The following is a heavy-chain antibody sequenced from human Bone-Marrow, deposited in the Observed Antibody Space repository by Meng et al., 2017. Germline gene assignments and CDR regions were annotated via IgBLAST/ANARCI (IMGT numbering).Heavy chain of an antibody. Sequence: GESLKISCAASGFTFSSYWMSWVRQAPGKGLEWVANIKQDGSGKYYVDSVKGRFTISRDNAKNSLYLQMNSLRAEDTAVYYCARDGVSSSWYMGLCAFDIWGQGTMVTVSS. D-gene: IGHD6-13*01. V-gene: IGHV3-7*01. CDR1: GFTFSSYW. CDR3: ARDGVSSSWYMGLCAFDI. CDR2: IKQDGSGK. J-gene: IGHJ3*02.